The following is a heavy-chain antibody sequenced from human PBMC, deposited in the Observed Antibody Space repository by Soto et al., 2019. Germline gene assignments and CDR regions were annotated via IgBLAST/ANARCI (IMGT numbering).Heavy chain of an antibody. CDR3: AGGSSSPVWFDP. J-gene: IGHJ5*02. CDR2: ISSSGSTI. D-gene: IGHD6-6*01. Sequence: QVQLVESGGGLVKPGGSLRLSCAASGFTFSDYYMSWIRQAPGKGLEWISYISSSGSTIYYADSVKGRITISRGNAKNSLYPQITGLRAEDTAVYYCAGGSSSPVWFDPWGQGTLVTVSS. CDR1: GFTFSDYY. V-gene: IGHV3-11*01.